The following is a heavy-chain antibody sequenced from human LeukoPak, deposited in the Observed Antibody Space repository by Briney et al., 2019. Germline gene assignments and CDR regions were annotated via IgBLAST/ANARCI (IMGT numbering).Heavy chain of an antibody. V-gene: IGHV1-2*02. CDR1: GYTFTGYY. CDR2: INPNSGGT. J-gene: IGHJ4*02. D-gene: IGHD5-12*01. CDR3: ARDWYSGYDSLDY. Sequence: ASVKVSCKASGYTFTGYYMHWVRQAPGQGLEWMGWINPNSGGTNYAQKFQGRVTMTRDTSISTAYMELSRLRSDDTAVYYCARDWYSGYDSLDYWGQGTLVTVSS.